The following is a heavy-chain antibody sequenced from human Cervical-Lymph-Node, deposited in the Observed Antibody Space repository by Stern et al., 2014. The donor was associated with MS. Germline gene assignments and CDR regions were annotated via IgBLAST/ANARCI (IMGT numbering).Heavy chain of an antibody. J-gene: IGHJ3*02. CDR3: AIGAFDI. Sequence: VQLVQSGAEVKKPGASVKVSCKASGYTFTNFYMHWVRQAPGQRLEWMGIINPSRGSTSYAQKFHGRVSMTRDTSTSTVYMELSSLRSEDSAVFYCAIGAFDIWGQGTMVTVSS. CDR1: GYTFTNFY. CDR2: INPSRGST. V-gene: IGHV1-46*01.